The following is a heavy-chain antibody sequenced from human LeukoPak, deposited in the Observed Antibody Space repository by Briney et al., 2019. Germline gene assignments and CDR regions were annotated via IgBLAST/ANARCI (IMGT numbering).Heavy chain of an antibody. V-gene: IGHV4-59*01. J-gene: IGHJ4*02. CDR1: GGSISSYY. D-gene: IGHD5-12*01. CDR2: IYYSGST. CDR3: ARGMGGYQNTIDY. Sequence: SETLSLTCTVSGGSISSYYWSWIRQPPGKGLEWIGYIYYSGSTNYNPSLKSRVTISVDTSKNQFSLKLSSVTAADTAVYYCARGMGGYQNTIDYWGQGTLVTVSS.